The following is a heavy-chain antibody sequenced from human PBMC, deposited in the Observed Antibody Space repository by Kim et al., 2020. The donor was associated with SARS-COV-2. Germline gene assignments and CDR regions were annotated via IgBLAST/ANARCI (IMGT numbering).Heavy chain of an antibody. CDR1: GGSFSGYY. Sequence: SETLSLTCAVYGGSFSGYYWSWIRQPPGKGLEWIGEINHSGSTNYNPSLKSRVTISVDTSKNQFSLKLSSVTAADTAVYYCARVRARLGSSFDYWGQGTLVTVSS. CDR3: ARVRARLGSSFDY. J-gene: IGHJ4*02. D-gene: IGHD6-6*01. CDR2: INHSGST. V-gene: IGHV4-34*01.